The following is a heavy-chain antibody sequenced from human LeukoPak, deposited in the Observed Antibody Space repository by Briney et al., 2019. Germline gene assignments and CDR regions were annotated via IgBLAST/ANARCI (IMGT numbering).Heavy chain of an antibody. CDR1: GGSISGFV. J-gene: IGHJ4*02. V-gene: IGHV4-59*08. D-gene: IGHD6-19*01. Sequence: KPWETLSLTCTVSGGSISGFVWSWIRQPPGEGLDYIGFIYDTGTPTNYNPLLKSRVTLSVDTSKNQFSLNLKSVTAADTAVYYCARLTKGEQWLAYYFDYWGQGALVTVSS. CDR3: ARLTKGEQWLAYYFDY. CDR2: IYDTGTPT.